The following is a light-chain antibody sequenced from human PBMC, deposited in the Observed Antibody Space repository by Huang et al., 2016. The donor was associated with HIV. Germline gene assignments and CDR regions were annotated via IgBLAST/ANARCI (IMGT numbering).Light chain of an antibody. V-gene: IGKV1-NL1*01. Sequence: DIQVTQSPSSLSASVGDRVTVTCRTSRGISDSVVWYQQKPGRAPKLLVYAASRLESGVPSRFSGSGAGADFTLTINNLQPEDFATYYCQQYYGTPYTFGQGTKVEIK. CDR1: RGISDS. J-gene: IGKJ2*01. CDR3: QQYYGTPYT. CDR2: AAS.